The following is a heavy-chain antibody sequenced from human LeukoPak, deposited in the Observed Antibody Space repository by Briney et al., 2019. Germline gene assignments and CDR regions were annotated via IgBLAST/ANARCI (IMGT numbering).Heavy chain of an antibody. CDR2: IRQDGGEK. J-gene: IGHJ4*01. CDR3: ARDGTAAGLYFDL. D-gene: IGHD6-13*01. V-gene: IGHV3-7*01. Sequence: PGGSLRLSCAVSGFTFTDYWMNRVRQAPGKGLEWVASIRQDGGEKYYVDSVKGRFTISRDNTKNSLYLQMSALRAEDTAVYYCARDGTAAGLYFDLWGQGTLVTVSS. CDR1: GFTFTDYW.